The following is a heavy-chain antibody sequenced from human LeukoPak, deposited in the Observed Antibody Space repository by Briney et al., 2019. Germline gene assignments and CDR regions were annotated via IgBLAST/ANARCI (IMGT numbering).Heavy chain of an antibody. Sequence: GESLKISCKGSGYSFTSYWIGWVRQMPGKGLEWMGIIYPGDSDTRYSPSFQGQVTISADKSISTACLQWSSLKASDTAMYYCARQAWEYSSSPGTYYYYYYMDVWGKGTTVTVSS. V-gene: IGHV5-51*01. D-gene: IGHD6-6*01. CDR3: ARQAWEYSSSPGTYYYYYYMDV. CDR2: IYPGDSDT. J-gene: IGHJ6*03. CDR1: GYSFTSYW.